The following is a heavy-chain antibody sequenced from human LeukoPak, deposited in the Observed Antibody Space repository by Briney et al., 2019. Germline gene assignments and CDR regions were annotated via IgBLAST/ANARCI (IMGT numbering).Heavy chain of an antibody. J-gene: IGHJ4*02. CDR3: ARGRSREHSDGYCHFDN. D-gene: IGHD2-21*01. CDR2: VNPNSGDT. CDR1: GYAFSDYY. Sequence: ASVKVSCKASGYAFSDYYIHWVRQAPGQGLEWMGWVNPNSGDTNLAQKFQGRVTMTRDTSINSAYIDLNSLRSDDTAVYYCARGRSREHSDGYCHFDNWGQGTLSPSPQ. V-gene: IGHV1-2*02.